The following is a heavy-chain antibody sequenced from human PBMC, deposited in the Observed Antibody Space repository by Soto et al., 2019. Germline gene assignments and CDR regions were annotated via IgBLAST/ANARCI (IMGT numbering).Heavy chain of an antibody. Sequence: ASVKVSCKASGYTFTSSGISWVRQAPGQGLEWMGWIGAYNGHTKYAQKLQGRVTMTTDTSTSTAYMELRSLKSDDTAVYYCAREDYYDSSGYLPVRYYFGMDVWGQGTTVTVSS. J-gene: IGHJ6*02. CDR2: IGAYNGHT. V-gene: IGHV1-18*01. CDR1: GYTFTSSG. D-gene: IGHD3-22*01. CDR3: AREDYYDSSGYLPVRYYFGMDV.